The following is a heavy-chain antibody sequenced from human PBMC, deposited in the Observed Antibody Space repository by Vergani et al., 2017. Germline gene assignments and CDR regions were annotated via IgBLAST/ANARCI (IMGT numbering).Heavy chain of an antibody. CDR3: ASPSIFGVTDY. D-gene: IGHD3-3*01. J-gene: IGHJ4*02. V-gene: IGHV3-21*01. Sequence: EVQLVESGGGLVKPGGSLRLSCAASGFTFSSYSMNWVRQAPGKGLEWVSSISSSSSYIYYADSVKGRFTISRDNAKNSLHLQMNSLRSEDTAVYYCASPSIFGVTDYWGQGTLVTVSS. CDR1: GFTFSSYS. CDR2: ISSSSSYI.